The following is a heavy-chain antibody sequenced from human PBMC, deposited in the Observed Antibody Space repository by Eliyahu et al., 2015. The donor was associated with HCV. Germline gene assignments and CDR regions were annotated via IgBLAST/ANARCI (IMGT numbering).Heavy chain of an antibody. CDR1: XGSISSGSYY. CDR2: IYYTGSA. CDR3: ARNPDRDREIGGYSDF. J-gene: IGHJ4*02. D-gene: IGHD3-10*01. Sequence: QLQLQESGPGLVKPSETLSLTCNVSXGSISSGSYYWACFRQPPGRGPEWIGSIYYTGSAYYNPSLESRVTIFAGTSKSQFSLRLTSVTAADTAVYYCARNPDRDREIGGYSDFWGQGTLVIVSS. V-gene: IGHV4-39*01.